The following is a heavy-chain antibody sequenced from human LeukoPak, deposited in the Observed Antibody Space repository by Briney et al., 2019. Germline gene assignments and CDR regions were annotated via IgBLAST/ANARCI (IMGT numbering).Heavy chain of an antibody. V-gene: IGHV4-38-2*01. CDR2: IYHSGST. CDR3: ARGDFYGDYATHFDY. D-gene: IGHD4-17*01. CDR1: GTSISSGNY. Sequence: RSSTMSSTCASAGTSISSGNYWGWIRQPPGKGREWIGSIYHSGSTYYNPSLKSRVTISVDTSRNQFSLKLSSVTAADTAVYYCARGDFYGDYATHFDYWGQGTLVTVSS. J-gene: IGHJ4*02.